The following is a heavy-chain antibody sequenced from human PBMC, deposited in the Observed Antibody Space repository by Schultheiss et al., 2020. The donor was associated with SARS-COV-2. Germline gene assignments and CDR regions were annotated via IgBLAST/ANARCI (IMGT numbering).Heavy chain of an antibody. V-gene: IGHV4-59*12. CDR3: ARGLSHSSSWYWRYDAFDI. D-gene: IGHD6-13*01. CDR2: IYHSGTT. CDR1: GGSISSYY. J-gene: IGHJ3*02. Sequence: SETLSLTCTVPGGSISSYYWSWIRQPPGKGLEWIGSIYHSGTTFYNPSLKSRVTISVDTSKNQFSLKLSSVTAADTAVYYCARGLSHSSSWYWRYDAFDIWGQGTMVTVSS.